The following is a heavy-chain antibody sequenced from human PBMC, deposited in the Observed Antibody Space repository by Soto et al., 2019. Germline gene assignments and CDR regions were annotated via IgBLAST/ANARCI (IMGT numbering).Heavy chain of an antibody. CDR2: IYGGGST. J-gene: IGHJ6*03. D-gene: IGHD3-10*01. CDR3: ARDHGSGSYYGYYYYMDV. V-gene: IGHV3-66*01. Sequence: GGSLRLSCAASGFTVSSNYMSWVRQAPGKGLEWVSVIYGGGSTYYADSVKGRFTISRDNSKNTLYLQMNSLRAEDTAVYYCARDHGSGSYYGYYYYMDVWGKGTTVTVSS. CDR1: GFTVSSNY.